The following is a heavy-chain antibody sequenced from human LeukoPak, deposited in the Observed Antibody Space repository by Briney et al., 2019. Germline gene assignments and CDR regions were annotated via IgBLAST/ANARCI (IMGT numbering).Heavy chain of an antibody. CDR3: ARAIYSSSWYRPFDP. CDR2: IYYSGST. J-gene: IGHJ5*02. V-gene: IGHV4-39*07. Sequence: SETLSLTCTVSGGSISSSSYYWGWIRQPPGKGLEWIGSIYYSGSTYYNPSLKSRVTISVDTSKNQFSLKLSSVTAADTAVYYCARAIYSSSWYRPFDPWGQGTLVTVSS. D-gene: IGHD6-13*01. CDR1: GGSISSSSYY.